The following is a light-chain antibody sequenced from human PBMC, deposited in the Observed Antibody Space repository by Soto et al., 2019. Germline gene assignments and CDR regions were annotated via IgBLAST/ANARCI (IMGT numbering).Light chain of an antibody. CDR1: SSNIGAGYD. J-gene: IGLJ2*01. V-gene: IGLV1-40*01. Sequence: QSVLTQPPSVSGAPGQRVTISCTGSSSNIGAGYDVHWYQQLPGTAPKLLIYGNSNRPSGVPDRFSGSKSGTSASLAITGLLAEDEADYYCQSYDSSLSGLFGGGTKLTVL. CDR2: GNS. CDR3: QSYDSSLSGL.